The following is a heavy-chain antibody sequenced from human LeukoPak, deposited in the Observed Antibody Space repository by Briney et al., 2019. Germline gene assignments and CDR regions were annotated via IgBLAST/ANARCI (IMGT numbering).Heavy chain of an antibody. CDR3: AREKGYSSSSGFDY. D-gene: IGHD6-6*01. Sequence: SVKVSCKASVCTFISYAISWVRQAPGQGLEWMGGIIPIFGTANYAQKFQGRVTITADESTGTAYMELSSLRSEDTAVYYCAREKGYSSSSGFDYWGQGTLVTVSS. V-gene: IGHV1-69*13. CDR2: IIPIFGTA. CDR1: VCTFISYA. J-gene: IGHJ4*02.